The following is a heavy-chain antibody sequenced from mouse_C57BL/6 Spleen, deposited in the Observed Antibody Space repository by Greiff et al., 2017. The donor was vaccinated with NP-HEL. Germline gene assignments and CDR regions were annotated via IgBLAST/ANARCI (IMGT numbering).Heavy chain of an antibody. Sequence: VQLQQPGAELVKPGASVKLSCKASGYTFTSYWMQWVKQRPGQGLEWIGEIDPSDSYTNYNQKFKGKATLTVDTSSSTAYMQLSSLTSEDSAVYYCAFITTVVAPAMDYWGQGTSVTVSS. CDR1: GYTFTSYW. CDR3: AFITTVVAPAMDY. V-gene: IGHV1-50*01. CDR2: IDPSDSYT. D-gene: IGHD1-1*01. J-gene: IGHJ4*01.